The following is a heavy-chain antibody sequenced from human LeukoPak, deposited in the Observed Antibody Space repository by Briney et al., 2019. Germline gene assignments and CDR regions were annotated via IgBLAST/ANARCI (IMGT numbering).Heavy chain of an antibody. D-gene: IGHD2/OR15-2a*01. CDR1: GFTFSTYS. CDR2: FNSDGGDT. Sequence: GGSLRLSCVASGFTFSTYSMYWVRQAPGKGLVWVSRFNSDGGDTAYADSVKGRFTISRNNAKSTLYLQMNSLRAEDTAVYYCARGYYGPDYWGQGALVTVSS. J-gene: IGHJ4*02. CDR3: ARGYYGPDY. V-gene: IGHV3-74*01.